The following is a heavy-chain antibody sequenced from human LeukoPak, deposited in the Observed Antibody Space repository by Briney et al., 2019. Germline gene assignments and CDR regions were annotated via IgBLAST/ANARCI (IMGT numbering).Heavy chain of an antibody. J-gene: IGHJ6*03. D-gene: IGHD3-22*01. CDR2: INPNSGGT. Sequence: ASVKVSCKASGYTFTGYYMHWVRQAPGQGLEWMGWINPNSGGTNYAQKFQGRVTMTRDTSISTAYMELSRLRSDDTAVYYCAREGVRAAYYDSSGNYYYYYMDVWGKGTTVTVSS. V-gene: IGHV1-2*02. CDR1: GYTFTGYY. CDR3: AREGVRAAYYDSSGNYYYYYMDV.